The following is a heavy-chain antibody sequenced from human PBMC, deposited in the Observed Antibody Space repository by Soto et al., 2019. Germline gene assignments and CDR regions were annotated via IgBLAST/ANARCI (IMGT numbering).Heavy chain of an antibody. J-gene: IGHJ3*02. CDR2: ISWNSGSI. Sequence: EVQLVESGGGLVQPGRSLRLSCAASGFTFDDYAMHWVRQAPGKGLEWVSGISWNSGSIGYADSVKGRFTTSRDNAKNSLYLQKNSLSAEDTALYYCAKDGEEQLELAAFDIWGQGTMVTVSS. D-gene: IGHD6-6*01. CDR1: GFTFDDYA. V-gene: IGHV3-9*01. CDR3: AKDGEEQLELAAFDI.